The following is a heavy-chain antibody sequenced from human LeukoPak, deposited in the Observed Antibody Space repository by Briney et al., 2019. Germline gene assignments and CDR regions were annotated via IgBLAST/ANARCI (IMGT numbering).Heavy chain of an antibody. CDR3: ARFQTDGQQQA. CDR1: GYIFSNYA. D-gene: IGHD6-13*01. V-gene: IGHV1-18*01. CDR2: ISGYNGNT. J-gene: IGHJ5*02. Sequence: ASEKVSCKASGYIFSNYAISWVRQARGQGLEWVGWISGYNGNTRYSQRFQGRVTMTTDTLTSTAYMELGNLRFDDTAVYYCARFQTDGQQQAWGQGTLVTVSS.